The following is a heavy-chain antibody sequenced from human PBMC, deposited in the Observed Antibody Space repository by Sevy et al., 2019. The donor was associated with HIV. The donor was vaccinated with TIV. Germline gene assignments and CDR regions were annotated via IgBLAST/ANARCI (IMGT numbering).Heavy chain of an antibody. V-gene: IGHV3-72*01. CDR2: IRNRPNSYTT. CDR1: GFTFSDHY. Sequence: GGSLRLSCAASGFTFSDHYVAWVRQAPGKGLEWVGRIRNRPNSYTTEYAASVKGRFTISRDDSSNSVYLQMNSLKTQDSAVYYCVRGPNCGVGGCQQISPYCLDVWGKGATVTVSS. CDR3: VRGPNCGVGGCQQISPYCLDV. J-gene: IGHJ6*03. D-gene: IGHD2-15*01.